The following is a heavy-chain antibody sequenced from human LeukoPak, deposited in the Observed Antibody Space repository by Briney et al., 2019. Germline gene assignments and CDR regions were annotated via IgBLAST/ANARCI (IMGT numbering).Heavy chain of an antibody. V-gene: IGHV4-59*01. CDR1: GGSISSYY. CDR2: IYYSGST. J-gene: IGHJ6*03. CDR3: ARDGFITIFGVVHYYMGV. D-gene: IGHD3-3*01. Sequence: SETLSLTCTVSGGSISSYYWSWLRQPPGKGLAWIGYIYYSGSTNYSPSLKSPVTISVDTSKNQFSLKLSSVTAADTAVYYCARDGFITIFGVVHYYMGVWGKGTTVTVSS.